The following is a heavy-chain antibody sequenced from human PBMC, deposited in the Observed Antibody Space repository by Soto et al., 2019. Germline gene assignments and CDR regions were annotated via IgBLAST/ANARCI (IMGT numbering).Heavy chain of an antibody. CDR3: AKASLLAVVTAIPLDY. CDR1: GFTFSSYG. V-gene: IGHV3-30*18. Sequence: GGSLRLSCAASGFTFSSYGMHWVRQAPGKGLEWVAVISYDGSNKYYADSVKGRFTISRDNSKNTLYLQMNSLRAEDTAVYYCAKASLLAVVTAIPLDYWGQGTLVTVSS. CDR2: ISYDGSNK. D-gene: IGHD2-21*02. J-gene: IGHJ4*02.